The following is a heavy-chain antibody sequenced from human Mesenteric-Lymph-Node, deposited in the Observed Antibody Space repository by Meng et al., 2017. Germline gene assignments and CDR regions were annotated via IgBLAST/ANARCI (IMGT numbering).Heavy chain of an antibody. CDR2: IKSKNEGAAT. J-gene: IGHJ4*02. D-gene: IGHD2-15*01. CDR3: SSTISGVGNF. V-gene: IGHV3-15*01. Sequence: GESLKISCAASGFTFINGWMSWVRQAPGRGLEWVGRIKSKNEGAATDYAAPVRGRFTISRDDSKSTTYLQMNSLKTEDTAVYYCSSTISGVGNFWGQGTPVTVSS. CDR1: GFTFINGW.